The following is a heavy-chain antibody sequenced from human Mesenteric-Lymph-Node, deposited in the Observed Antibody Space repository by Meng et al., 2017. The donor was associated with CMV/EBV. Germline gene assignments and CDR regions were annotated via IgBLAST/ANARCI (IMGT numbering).Heavy chain of an antibody. CDR3: AKDHGYCSSTSCYTFDP. V-gene: IGHV3-48*03. J-gene: IGHJ5*02. D-gene: IGHD2-2*02. Sequence: GESLKISCAASGFTFSSYEMNWVRQAPGKGLEWVSYISSSGSTIYYADSVKGRFTISRDNAKNSLYLQMNSLRAEDTAVYYCAKDHGYCSSTSCYTFDPWGQGTLVTVSS. CDR2: ISSSGSTI. CDR1: GFTFSSYE.